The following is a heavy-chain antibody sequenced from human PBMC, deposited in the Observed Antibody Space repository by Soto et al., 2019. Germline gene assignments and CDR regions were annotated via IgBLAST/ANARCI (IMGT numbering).Heavy chain of an antibody. Sequence: GGSLRLSFAASGFTFSTYWMHWVRHVPGKGLVCGSCINPDGTSTIYADCVQVRFTISRDNTKNTLYLQMNSLRAEETAVYYCVRDIRWGQGTLVTVSS. CDR2: INPDGTST. J-gene: IGHJ4*02. CDR3: VRDIR. V-gene: IGHV3-74*01. CDR1: GFTFSTYW.